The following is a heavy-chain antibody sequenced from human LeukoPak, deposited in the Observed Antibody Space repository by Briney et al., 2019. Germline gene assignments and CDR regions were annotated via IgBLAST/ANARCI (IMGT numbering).Heavy chain of an antibody. Sequence: ASVKVSCKASGGTFSSYAISWVRQAPGQGLEWMGRIIPIFGTANYAQKFQGRVKITTDESTSTDYMERSSMRSEDTAVYYCARGHEWLFDYWGQGTLVTVYS. D-gene: IGHD3-3*01. CDR3: ARGHEWLFDY. J-gene: IGHJ4*02. CDR2: IIPIFGTA. CDR1: GGTFSSYA. V-gene: IGHV1-69*05.